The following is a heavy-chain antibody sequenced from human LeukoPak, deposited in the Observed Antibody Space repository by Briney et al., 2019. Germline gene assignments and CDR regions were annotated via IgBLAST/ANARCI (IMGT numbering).Heavy chain of an antibody. CDR1: GGTFSSYA. D-gene: IGHD3-22*01. J-gene: IGHJ3*02. V-gene: IGHV1-69*13. Sequence: ASVTVSCKASGGTFSSYAISWVRQAPGQGLEWMGGIIPIFGTANYAQKFQGRVTITADESTSTAYMELSSLRSEDTAVYYCARVQNYYDSSGYWPAFDIWGQGTMVTVSS. CDR2: IIPIFGTA. CDR3: ARVQNYYDSSGYWPAFDI.